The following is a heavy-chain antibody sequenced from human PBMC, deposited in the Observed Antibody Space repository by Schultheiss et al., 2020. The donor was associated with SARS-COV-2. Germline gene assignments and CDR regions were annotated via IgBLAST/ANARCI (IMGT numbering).Heavy chain of an antibody. CDR2: IWYDGSNK. D-gene: IGHD3-22*01. CDR1: GFTFSSYG. J-gene: IGHJ3*02. CDR3: ARLPEGWYYYDSSGYYYISSGRAGGAFDI. V-gene: IGHV3-33*01. Sequence: GESLKISCAASGFTFSSYGMHWVRQAPGKGLEWVAVIWYDGSNKYYADSVKGRFTISRDNSKNTLYLQMNSLRAEDTAVYYCARLPEGWYYYDSSGYYYISSGRAGGAFDIWGQGTMVTVSS.